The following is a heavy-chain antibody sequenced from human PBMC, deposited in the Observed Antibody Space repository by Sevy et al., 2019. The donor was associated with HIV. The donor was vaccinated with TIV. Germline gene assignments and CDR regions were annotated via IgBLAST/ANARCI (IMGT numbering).Heavy chain of an antibody. CDR2: LKNKARGGTL. J-gene: IGHJ4*02. CDR1: GFSFGDYA. CDR3: TTDSKKRGLSALLDY. Sequence: GGSLRLSCTASGFSFGDYAMNWVRQAPGKGLEWVAFLKNKARGGTLDHAASVKGRFTISRDDSKSIVYLQMNDLRTEDTGVYYCTTDSKKRGLSALLDYWGQGTLVTVSS. D-gene: IGHD3-10*01. V-gene: IGHV3-49*04.